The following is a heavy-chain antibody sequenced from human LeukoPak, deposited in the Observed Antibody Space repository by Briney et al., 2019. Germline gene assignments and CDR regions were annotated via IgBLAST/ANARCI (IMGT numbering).Heavy chain of an antibody. V-gene: IGHV3-30*18. CDR2: ISYDGSNK. CDR1: GFTFSSYG. J-gene: IGHJ6*02. CDR3: AKEVLSGYGMDV. D-gene: IGHD2-8*02. Sequence: PGGSLRLSCAASGFTFSSYGMHWVRQAPGKGLEWVAVISYDGSNKYYADSVKGRFTISRDNSKNTLYLQMNSLRAEDTAVYYCAKEVLSGYGMDVWGQGTTVTVSS.